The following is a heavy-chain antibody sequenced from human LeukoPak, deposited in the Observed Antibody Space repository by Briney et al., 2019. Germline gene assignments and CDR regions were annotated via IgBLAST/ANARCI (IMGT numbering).Heavy chain of an antibody. V-gene: IGHV3-48*01. D-gene: IGHD5-18*01. CDR2: ISSSSSTI. CDR3: AKDRSDTDMVYVVDY. CDR1: GFTFSSYS. Sequence: GGSLRLSCAASGFTFSSYSMNWVRQAPGKGLEWVSYISSSSSTIYYADSVKGRFTISRDNSKNTLYLQMNSLTAEDTAVYFCAKDRSDTDMVYVVDYWGRGALVTVSS. J-gene: IGHJ4*02.